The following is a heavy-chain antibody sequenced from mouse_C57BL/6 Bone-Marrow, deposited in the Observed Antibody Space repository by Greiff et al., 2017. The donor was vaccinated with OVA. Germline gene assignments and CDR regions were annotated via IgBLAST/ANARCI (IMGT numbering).Heavy chain of an antibody. D-gene: IGHD1-1*01. CDR3: ARGRYGSSFYWYFDV. Sequence: EVKLMESGGGLVKPGGSLKLSCAASGFTFSSYAMSWVRQTPEKRLEWVATISDGGSYTYYPDNVKGRFTISRDNAKNNLYLQMSHLKSEDTAMYYCARGRYGSSFYWYFDVWGTGTTVTVSS. CDR2: ISDGGSYT. V-gene: IGHV5-4*03. CDR1: GFTFSSYA. J-gene: IGHJ1*03.